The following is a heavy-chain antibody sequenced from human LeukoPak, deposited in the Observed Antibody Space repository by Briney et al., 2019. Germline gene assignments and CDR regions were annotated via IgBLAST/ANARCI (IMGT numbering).Heavy chain of an antibody. CDR1: GYTFTSYS. V-gene: IGHV1-18*01. J-gene: IGHJ5*02. D-gene: IGHD6-13*01. CDR2: ISSSKGNT. Sequence: RASVKVSCKTSGYTFTSYSISWVRQAPGQGLEWMGWISSSKGNTNYAQKLQGRVTMTTVTSSSTAFMELRSLRSDDTAVYYCARDRASGYTNPNWFDPWGQGSLVTVSS. CDR3: ARDRASGYTNPNWFDP.